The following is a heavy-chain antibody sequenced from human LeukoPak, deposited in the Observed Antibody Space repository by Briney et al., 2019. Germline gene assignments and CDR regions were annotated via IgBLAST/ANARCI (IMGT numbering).Heavy chain of an antibody. CDR3: ARERDPDYGDYKPWGFDP. V-gene: IGHV4-39*07. CDR2: IYYSGST. J-gene: IGHJ5*02. CDR1: GGSISSSSYY. Sequence: PSETLSLTCTVSGGSISSSSYYWGWIRQPPGKGLEWIGSIYYSGSTYYNPSLKSRVTISVDTSKNQFSLKLSSVTAADTAVYYCARERDPDYGDYKPWGFDPWGQGTLVTVSS. D-gene: IGHD4-17*01.